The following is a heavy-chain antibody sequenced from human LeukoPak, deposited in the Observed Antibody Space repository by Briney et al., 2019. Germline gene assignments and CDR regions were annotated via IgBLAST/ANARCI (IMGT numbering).Heavy chain of an antibody. CDR2: ISSSSSYI. D-gene: IGHD6-19*01. Sequence: GVSLRPSCAASGFTFSRYSMNWVRQAPGKGLEWVSSISSSSSYIYYADSLKGRFTISRDNAKNSLYLQMNSLRAEDTAVYYCARVVDSGWRSDAFDIWGQGTMVTVSS. CDR1: GFTFSRYS. V-gene: IGHV3-21*01. CDR3: ARVVDSGWRSDAFDI. J-gene: IGHJ3*02.